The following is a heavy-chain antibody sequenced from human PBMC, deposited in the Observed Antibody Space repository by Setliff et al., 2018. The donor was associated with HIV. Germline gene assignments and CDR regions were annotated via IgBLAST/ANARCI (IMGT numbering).Heavy chain of an antibody. CDR2: IHHTGAT. Sequence: SETLSLTCAVSGYSIGTGYHWAWIRQSPGKGLEWIANIHHTGATYYSPSLKSRATISMDKSNNHFSLDLTSVTATDTAMYYCATYGSGSALEYWGQGTLVTVSS. V-gene: IGHV4-38-2*01. J-gene: IGHJ4*02. CDR3: ATYGSGSALEY. D-gene: IGHD3-10*01. CDR1: GYSIGTGYH.